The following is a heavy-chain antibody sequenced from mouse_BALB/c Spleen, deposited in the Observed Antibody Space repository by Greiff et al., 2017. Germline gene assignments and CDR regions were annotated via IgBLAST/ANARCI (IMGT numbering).Heavy chain of an antibody. D-gene: IGHD1-2*01. CDR3: TRSDYGYVAMDY. V-gene: IGHV1S81*02. CDR2: INPSNGGT. CDR1: GYTFTSYY. J-gene: IGHJ4*01. Sequence: VQLQESGAELVKPGASVKLSCKASGYTFTSYYMYWVKQRPGQGLEWIGEINPSNGGTNFNEKFKSKATLTVDKSSSTAYMQLSSLTSEDSAVYYCTRSDYGYVAMDYWGQGTSVTVSS.